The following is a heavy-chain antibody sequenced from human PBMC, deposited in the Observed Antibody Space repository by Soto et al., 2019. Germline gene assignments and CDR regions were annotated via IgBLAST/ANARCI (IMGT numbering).Heavy chain of an antibody. Sequence: PGGSLRLSCTASGFTFRTYAVTWFRQAPGKGLEWVSAISGSAGTFYATSVKGRFTISRDNSRSTVYLQMHSLRAEDSAIYYCAKEKDYGFNWGSDRFTLHYWGRGTLVTVSS. CDR2: ISGSAGT. CDR1: GFTFRTYA. V-gene: IGHV3-23*01. D-gene: IGHD3-16*02. J-gene: IGHJ4*02. CDR3: AKEKDYGFNWGSDRFTLHY.